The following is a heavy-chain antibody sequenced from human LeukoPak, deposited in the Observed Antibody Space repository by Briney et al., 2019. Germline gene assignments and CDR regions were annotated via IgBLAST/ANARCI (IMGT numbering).Heavy chain of an antibody. CDR1: GGSISSSAYY. CDR3: ASLGSWVATSTDY. V-gene: IGHV4-39*07. Sequence: KSSETLSLTCTVSGGSISSSAYYWSWIRQPPGKGLEWIGEIYHSGSTNYNPSLKSRVTISVDKSKNQFSLKLSSVTAADTAVYYCASLGSWVATSTDYWGQGTLVTVSS. D-gene: IGHD5-12*01. CDR2: IYHSGST. J-gene: IGHJ4*02.